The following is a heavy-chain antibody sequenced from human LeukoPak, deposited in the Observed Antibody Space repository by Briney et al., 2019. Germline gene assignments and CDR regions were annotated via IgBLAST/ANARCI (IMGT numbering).Heavy chain of an antibody. V-gene: IGHV3-23*01. D-gene: IGHD3-10*01. CDR3: AKDRGYYGSGNNDY. J-gene: IGHJ4*02. CDR2: ISGSGGST. Sequence: PGGSLRLSCAASGFTFSSYAMSWVRQAPGKGLEWVSAISGSGGSTYYADSVKGRFTISRDNSKNTLYLQMNSLRAEDTAAYYCAKDRGYYGSGNNDYWGQGTLVTVSS. CDR1: GFTFSSYA.